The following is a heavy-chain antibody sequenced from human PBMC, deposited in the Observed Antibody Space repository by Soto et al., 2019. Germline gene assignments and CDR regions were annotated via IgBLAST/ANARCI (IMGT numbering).Heavy chain of an antibody. D-gene: IGHD3-16*01. CDR1: GFTFNGAW. V-gene: IGHV3-15*07. CDR2: VKSKVDGGSI. J-gene: IGHJ4*02. Sequence: EVQLVESGGGLVEPGGSLRLSCTASGFTFNGAWMNWVRQAPGKGLEWVGRVKSKVDGGSIDYAAPVRGRFTISRDDSRSTVDLQMNSLSADDSAMYYCSADLPDWGAYAFDYWGQGALVTVSS. CDR3: SADLPDWGAYAFDY.